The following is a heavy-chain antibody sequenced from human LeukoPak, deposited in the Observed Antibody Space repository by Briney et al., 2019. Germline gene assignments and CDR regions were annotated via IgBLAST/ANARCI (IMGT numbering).Heavy chain of an antibody. Sequence: SETLSLTCTVSGSSISSGYYWGWLRQPPGTGLEWIGSIYHSGSTYYNPTLKSRVTISVDTSKNQFSLKLSSVTAADAAVYYCAKAPVTTCRGAFCYPLDYWGRGTLVTVSS. V-gene: IGHV4-38-2*02. D-gene: IGHD2-15*01. CDR2: IYHSGST. J-gene: IGHJ4*02. CDR1: GSSISSGYY. CDR3: AKAPVTTCRGAFCYPLDY.